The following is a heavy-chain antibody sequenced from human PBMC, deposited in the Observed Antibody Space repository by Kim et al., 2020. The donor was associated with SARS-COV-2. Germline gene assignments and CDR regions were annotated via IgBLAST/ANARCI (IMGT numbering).Heavy chain of an antibody. Sequence: GESLKISCKGSGYSFTSYWISWVRQMPGKGLEWMGRIDPSDSYTNYSPSFQGHVTISADKSISTAYLQWSSLKASDTAMYYCARSPIPLYSGYDGEDVWGQGTTVTVSS. D-gene: IGHD5-12*01. CDR3: ARSPIPLYSGYDGEDV. J-gene: IGHJ6*02. CDR1: GYSFTSYW. CDR2: IDPSDSYT. V-gene: IGHV5-10-1*01.